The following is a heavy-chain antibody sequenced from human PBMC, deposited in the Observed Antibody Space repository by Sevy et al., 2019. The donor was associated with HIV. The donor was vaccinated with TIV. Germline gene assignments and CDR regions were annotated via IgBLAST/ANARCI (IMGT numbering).Heavy chain of an antibody. CDR1: GFTFSSYL. CDR3: ARGQGS. Sequence: GGSLRLSCAASGFTFSSYLMHWVRQAPGKGPVWVSRINSDGSSTSYADSVKGRFTISRDNARNTLYLEMNSLRSEDTAVYYCARGQGSWGQRTLVTVSS. J-gene: IGHJ5*02. CDR2: INSDGSST. V-gene: IGHV3-74*01.